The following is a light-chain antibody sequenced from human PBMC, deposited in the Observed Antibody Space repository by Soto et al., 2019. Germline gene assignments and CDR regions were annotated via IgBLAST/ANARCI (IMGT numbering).Light chain of an antibody. V-gene: IGKV3-11*01. Sequence: EIVLTQSPATLSLSPGERATLSCRASQSVSSYLAWYQQKPGQAPRLLIYDASNRATGIPARFSGSGSGTDFTLTISRLEHEDFAVYYCQQRSNRTPELTFGPGNKVDXK. CDR1: QSVSSY. J-gene: IGKJ3*01. CDR2: DAS. CDR3: QQRSNRTPELT.